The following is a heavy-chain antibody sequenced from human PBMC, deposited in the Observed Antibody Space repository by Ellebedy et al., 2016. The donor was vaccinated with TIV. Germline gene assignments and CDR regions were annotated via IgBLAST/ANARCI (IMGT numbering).Heavy chain of an antibody. CDR2: IYHSGKT. D-gene: IGHD3-22*01. J-gene: IGHJ5*02. CDR1: GDSISSGGYS. V-gene: IGHV4-30-2*01. Sequence: SETLSLXCAVSGDSISSGGYSWSWIRQPPGKGLEWIGYIYHSGKTYYNPSLKSRVTISVDRPKNQFSVRPNSVTAADTAVYYCARVRNYYDSSGYYWPYNWFDPWGQGTLVTVSS. CDR3: ARVRNYYDSSGYYWPYNWFDP.